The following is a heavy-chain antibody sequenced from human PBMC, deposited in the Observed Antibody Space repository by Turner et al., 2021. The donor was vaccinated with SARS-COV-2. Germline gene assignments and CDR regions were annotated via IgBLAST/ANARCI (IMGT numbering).Heavy chain of an antibody. D-gene: IGHD6-13*01. J-gene: IGHJ4*02. V-gene: IGHV3-23*01. CDR1: GFTLRSYA. Sequence: EVKLLESGGGLVQPGGSLRLSCAASGFTLRSYAMSWVRQAPGKGLEWVSAISGSGGRTYYADSVKGRFTISRDNSKNTLYLQMNSLRAEDTAVYYCAKTHGAAAGTFDYWGQGTLVTVSS. CDR2: ISGSGGRT. CDR3: AKTHGAAAGTFDY.